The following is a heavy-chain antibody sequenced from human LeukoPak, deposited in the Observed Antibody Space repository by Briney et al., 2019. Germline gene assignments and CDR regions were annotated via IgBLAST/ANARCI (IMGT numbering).Heavy chain of an antibody. CDR1: GGSFSGYY. V-gene: IGHV4-34*01. D-gene: IGHD6-19*01. CDR2: INHSGST. Sequence: SETLSLTCAVYGGSFSGYYWSWIRQPPGKGLEWIGEINHSGSTNYNPSLKSRVTISVDTSKNQFSLKLSSVTAADTAVYYCARVRQTGYSSGWTTSWGQGTLVTVSS. CDR3: ARVRQTGYSSGWTTS. J-gene: IGHJ4*02.